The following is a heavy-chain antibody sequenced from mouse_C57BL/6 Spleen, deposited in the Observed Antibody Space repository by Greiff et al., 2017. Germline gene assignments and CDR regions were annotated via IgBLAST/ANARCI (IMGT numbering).Heavy chain of an antibody. Sequence: VQLQQSGPGLVAPSQSLSITCLVPGFSFTSLGVDWVRQPPGKGLGWLGVIWGGGSTNYNSALMSRLSISKDNYKSQVFLKMNSLPTDDTAMYYCSKHGNGNYPFAYWGQGTLVTVSA. V-gene: IGHV2-9*01. CDR2: IWGGGST. CDR1: GFSFTSLG. J-gene: IGHJ3*01. CDR3: SKHGNGNYPFAY. D-gene: IGHD2-1*01.